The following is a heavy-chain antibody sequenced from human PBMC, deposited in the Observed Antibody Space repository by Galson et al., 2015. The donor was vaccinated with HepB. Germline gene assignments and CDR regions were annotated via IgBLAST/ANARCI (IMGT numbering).Heavy chain of an antibody. CDR2: ISYDGSNK. CDR3: AKDGPAAQRGYYYGMDV. CDR1: GFTFSSYG. J-gene: IGHJ6*02. Sequence: SLRLSCAASGFTFSSYGMHWVRQAPGKGLEWVAVISYDGSNKYYADSVKGRFTISRDDSKNTLYLQMNSLRAEDTAVYYCAKDGPAAQRGYYYGMDVWGQGTTVTVSS. V-gene: IGHV3-30*18. D-gene: IGHD2-2*01.